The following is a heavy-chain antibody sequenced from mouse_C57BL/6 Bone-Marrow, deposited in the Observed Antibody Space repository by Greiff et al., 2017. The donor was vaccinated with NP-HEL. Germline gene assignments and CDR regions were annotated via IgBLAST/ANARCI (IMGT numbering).Heavy chain of an antibody. D-gene: IGHD3-2*02. CDR3: ARWALRIYARDY. CDR1: GYAFTNYL. V-gene: IGHV1-54*01. J-gene: IGHJ4*01. Sequence: QVQLQQSGAELVRPGTSVKVSCKASGYAFTNYLIAWVKQRPGQGLEWIGEINPGSGGTNYNEKFKGKATLTADKSSSTAYMQLRSLTAEDSAVYVVARWALRIYARDYGGQGNAATV. CDR2: INPGSGGT.